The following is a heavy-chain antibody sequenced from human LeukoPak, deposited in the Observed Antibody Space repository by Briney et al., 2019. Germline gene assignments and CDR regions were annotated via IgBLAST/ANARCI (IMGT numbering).Heavy chain of an antibody. Sequence: SETLSLTCTVSGGSISSSNYYWGWIRQPPGKGPEWIGSMYHSGSTYYNPPLKSRLTISVDTSKNQFSLKLSSVTAADTAVYYCARQFTRGGYYFDYWGQGTLVTVSS. CDR1: GGSISSSNYY. CDR3: ARQFTRGGYYFDY. V-gene: IGHV4-39*01. J-gene: IGHJ4*02. D-gene: IGHD6-25*01. CDR2: MYHSGST.